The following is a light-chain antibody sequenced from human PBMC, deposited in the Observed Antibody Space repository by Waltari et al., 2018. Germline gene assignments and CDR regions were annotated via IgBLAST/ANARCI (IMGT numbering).Light chain of an antibody. CDR3: QQYNNWPPLT. J-gene: IGKJ4*01. CDR1: QSVSSN. CDR2: GAS. V-gene: IGKV3-15*01. Sequence: EIVMTQSPATLSVSPGARATLSCRASQSVSSNLAWYQQKPGQAPRLLIYGASTRATGIPARFSGSGSGTEFTLTISSLQSEDFAVYYCQQYNNWPPLTFGRGTKVEIK.